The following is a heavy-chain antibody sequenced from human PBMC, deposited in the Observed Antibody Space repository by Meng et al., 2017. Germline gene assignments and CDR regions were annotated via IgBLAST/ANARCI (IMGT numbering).Heavy chain of an antibody. CDR3: AKDERGLWELLPYYYYGMDV. Sequence: GGFLRLSCAASGFTFSSYAMSWVRQAPGKGLEWVSAISGSGGSTYYADSVKGRFTISRDNSKNTLYLQMNSLRAEDTAVYYCAKDERGLWELLPYYYYGMDVWGQGTTVTVSS. V-gene: IGHV3-23*01. J-gene: IGHJ6*02. D-gene: IGHD1-26*01. CDR1: GFTFSSYA. CDR2: ISGSGGST.